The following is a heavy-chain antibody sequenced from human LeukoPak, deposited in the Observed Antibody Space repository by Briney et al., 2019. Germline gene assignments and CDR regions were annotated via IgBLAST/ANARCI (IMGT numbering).Heavy chain of an antibody. D-gene: IGHD2-2*01. CDR2: IYTSGST. Sequence: SETLSLTCTVSGGSISSGSYYWSWIRQPAGKGLEWIGRIYTSGSTNYNPSLKSRVTISVDTSKNQFSLKLSSVTAADTAVYYCARSIVVVPAALNGYFDYWGQGTLVTVSS. CDR1: GGSISSGSYY. V-gene: IGHV4-61*02. CDR3: ARSIVVVPAALNGYFDY. J-gene: IGHJ4*02.